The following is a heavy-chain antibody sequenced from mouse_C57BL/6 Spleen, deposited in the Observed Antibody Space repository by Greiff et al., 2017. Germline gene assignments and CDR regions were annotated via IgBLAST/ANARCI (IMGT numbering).Heavy chain of an antibody. D-gene: IGHD1-1*01. CDR1: GFTFSDYG. CDR3: ARHGSPVRSMDY. V-gene: IGHV5-17*01. J-gene: IGHJ4*01. Sequence: VHLVESGGGLVKPGGSLKLSCAASGFTFSDYGMHWVRQAPEQGLEWVAYIRSGSSTISYADTVKGLFTISRDNAKNTLFLQMTSLRSEDTAMYYCARHGSPVRSMDYWGQGTSVTVSS. CDR2: IRSGSSTI.